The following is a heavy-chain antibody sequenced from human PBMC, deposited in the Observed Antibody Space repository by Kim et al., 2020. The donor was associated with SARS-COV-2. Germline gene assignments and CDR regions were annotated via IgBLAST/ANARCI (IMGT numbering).Heavy chain of an antibody. J-gene: IGHJ4*02. CDR3: TTAFEY. CDR2: NNNGTNT. Sequence: NNNGTNTCYADSVKGRFTISRDNAKNTVYLQMNSLGAEDTAVYYCTTAFEYWGQGTLVTVSS. V-gene: IGHV3-74*01.